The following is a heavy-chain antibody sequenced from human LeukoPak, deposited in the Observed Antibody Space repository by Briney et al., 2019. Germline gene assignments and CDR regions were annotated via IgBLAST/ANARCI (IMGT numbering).Heavy chain of an antibody. CDR2: ISGSGGNT. V-gene: IGHV3-23*01. J-gene: IGHJ4*02. CDR1: AFSFTTYA. D-gene: IGHD4-23*01. CDR3: AKEPSHSGNGYGYFDY. Sequence: PGGSLRLSCAPAAFSFTTYAISWVRQAPGEGPEWVSAISGSGGNTFYADSVKGRFTNSRDNSKNALYLQMSSLRAEDSAVYFCAKEPSHSGNGYGYFDYGGQGTLVTVTS.